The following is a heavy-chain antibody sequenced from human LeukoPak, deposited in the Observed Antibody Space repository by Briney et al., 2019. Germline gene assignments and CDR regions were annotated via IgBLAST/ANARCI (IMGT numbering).Heavy chain of an antibody. CDR3: ARDQGWLDY. Sequence: PSETLSLTCGVYGGTFGAYYWSWIRQPPGKGLEWIGEISPSGSTYYNPSLKSRVTISVDTSKNQFSLKLSSVTAADTAVYYCARDQGWLDYWGQGTLVTVSS. J-gene: IGHJ4*02. D-gene: IGHD3-10*01. CDR2: ISPSGST. V-gene: IGHV4-34*01. CDR1: GGTFGAYY.